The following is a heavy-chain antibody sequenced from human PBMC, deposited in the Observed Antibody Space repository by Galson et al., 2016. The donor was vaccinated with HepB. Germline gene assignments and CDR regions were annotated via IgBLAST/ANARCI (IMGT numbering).Heavy chain of an antibody. CDR3: ARDLKNYYHSSYKGNWFDP. V-gene: IGHV1-3*01. D-gene: IGHD3-22*01. CDR2: INAGNGNT. Sequence: SVKVSCKASGYTFTTYGIHWVRRAPGQRLEWMGWINAGNGNTKYSQKFQGRVTITRDTSASTADMELSSLRSEDTAVYYCARDLKNYYHSSYKGNWFDPWGQGTLVTVSS. CDR1: GYTFTTYG. J-gene: IGHJ5*02.